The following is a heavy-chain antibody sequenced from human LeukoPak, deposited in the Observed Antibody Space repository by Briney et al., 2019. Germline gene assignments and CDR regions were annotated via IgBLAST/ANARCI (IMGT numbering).Heavy chain of an antibody. CDR2: TYSGGST. D-gene: IGHD2-15*01. Sequence: GGSLRLSCAASGFTVSSNYMSWVRQAPGKGLEWVSVTYSGGSTYYADSVKGRVTISRDSSQNTLYLQMDSLRAEDTTVYYCARERCSGGNCYRGGFDPWGQGTLVTVSS. CDR3: ARERCSGGNCYRGGFDP. J-gene: IGHJ5*02. CDR1: GFTVSSNY. V-gene: IGHV3-53*01.